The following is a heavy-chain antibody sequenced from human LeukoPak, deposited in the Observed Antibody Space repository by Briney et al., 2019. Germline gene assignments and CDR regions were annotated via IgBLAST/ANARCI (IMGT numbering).Heavy chain of an antibody. CDR2: IYYSGST. V-gene: IGHV4-59*08. J-gene: IGHJ4*02. D-gene: IGHD3-10*01. Sequence: SETLSLTCTVSGGSISSYYWSWIRQPPGKGLEWIGYIYYSGSTNYNPSLKSRVTISVDTSKNQFSLKLSSVTAADTAVYYCARLVWFGDLRGDDCWGQGTLVTVSS. CDR3: ARLVWFGDLRGDDC. CDR1: GGSISSYY.